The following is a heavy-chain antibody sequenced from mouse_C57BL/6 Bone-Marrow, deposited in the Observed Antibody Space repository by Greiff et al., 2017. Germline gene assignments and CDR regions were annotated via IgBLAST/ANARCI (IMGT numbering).Heavy chain of an antibody. CDR1: GFTFSSYA. CDR2: ISDGGSYT. CDR3: ARDRINGNLFDY. Sequence: DVQLQESGGGLVKPGGSLKLSCAASGFTFSSYAMSWVRQTPEKRLEWVATISDGGSYTYYPDNVKGRFTISRDNAKNNLYLQMSHLKSEDTAMYYCARDRINGNLFDYWGQGTTLTVSS. D-gene: IGHD2-1*01. J-gene: IGHJ2*01. V-gene: IGHV5-4*01.